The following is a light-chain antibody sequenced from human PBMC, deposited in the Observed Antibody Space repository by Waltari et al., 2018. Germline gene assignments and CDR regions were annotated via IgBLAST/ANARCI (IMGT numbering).Light chain of an antibody. CDR1: SSDIGAHHY. CDR2: EVV. J-gene: IGLJ3*02. Sequence: QSALTQPPSASGSLGQSVTLSCTGTSSDIGAHHYVSWYQHRPGHAPKLVIFEVVKRPSGFPDRFSGSKSGSTASLTVSGLQADDEADYYCTSYTDSDNLVFGGGTNLAVL. CDR3: TSYTDSDNLV. V-gene: IGLV2-8*01.